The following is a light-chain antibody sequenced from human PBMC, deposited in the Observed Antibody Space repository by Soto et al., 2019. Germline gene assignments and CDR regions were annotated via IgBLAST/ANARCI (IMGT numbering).Light chain of an antibody. CDR1: QSVSSSY. J-gene: IGKJ1*01. CDR2: GAS. CDR3: HQYGSSPQT. V-gene: IGKV3-20*01. Sequence: IVLTQSPGTLSLFPGERATLSCRASQSVSSSYLAWYQQKPGQAPRLLIYGASSRATGIPDRFSGSGSGTDFTLTINSLEPEDFAVYYCHQYGSSPQTFGQGTKVEIK.